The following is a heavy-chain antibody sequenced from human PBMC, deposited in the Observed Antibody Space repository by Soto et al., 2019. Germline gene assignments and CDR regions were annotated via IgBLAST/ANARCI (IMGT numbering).Heavy chain of an antibody. D-gene: IGHD2-15*01. CDR3: ARGGAARPDY. CDR1: GFTFSSYG. Sequence: EVQLVNSGGGSVQPGGSLRLSCVVSGFTFSSYGMNWVRQAPGKGLEWVSYISSGPVTTNYADSVKGRFTISRDNAKSSLYLQLNSLRDDDTAAYYCARGGAARPDYWGQGTLVIVSS. V-gene: IGHV3-48*02. CDR2: ISSGPVTT. J-gene: IGHJ4*02.